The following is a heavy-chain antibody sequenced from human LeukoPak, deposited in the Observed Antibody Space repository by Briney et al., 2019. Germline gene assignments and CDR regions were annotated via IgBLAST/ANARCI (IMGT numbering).Heavy chain of an antibody. D-gene: IGHD5-18*01. CDR3: ARLGYSYGFGIDY. CDR2: ITHSGST. Sequence: SETLSLTCAVYGGSFSNYYWSWIRQSPGKGLEWIGEITHSGSTNYNPSLKSRVTISVDTSKNQFSLKLSSVTAADTAVYYCARLGYSYGFGIDYWGQGTLVIVSS. CDR1: GGSFSNYY. J-gene: IGHJ4*02. V-gene: IGHV4-34*01.